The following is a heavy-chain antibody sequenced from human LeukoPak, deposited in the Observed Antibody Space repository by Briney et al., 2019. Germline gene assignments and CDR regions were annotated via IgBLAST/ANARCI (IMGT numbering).Heavy chain of an antibody. CDR3: ARPGGGRTLYY. Sequence: PSETLSLTCTVSGHSISSAYYWGWIRQSPGKGLEWIGTIYHSGSTYYNPSLKSRVTISIDTSKNQSSLKLTSVTAADTAVYYCARPGGGRTLYYWGQGTLVTVSS. CDR2: IYHSGST. D-gene: IGHD3-10*01. J-gene: IGHJ4*02. CDR1: GHSISSAYY. V-gene: IGHV4-38-2*02.